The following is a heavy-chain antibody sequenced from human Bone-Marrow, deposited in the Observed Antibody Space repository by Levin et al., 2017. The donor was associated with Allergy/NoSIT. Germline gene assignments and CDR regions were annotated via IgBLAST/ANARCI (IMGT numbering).Heavy chain of an antibody. CDR1: GGTFDKFA. CDR3: ARARGYDSHYYAMDV. Sequence: KISCKVSGGTFDKFAITWVRQAPGQGLEWMGGIIPIFATTNYAHKLGGRVTITADTSTTTAFMEMTSLRSEDTAVYYCARARGYDSHYYAMDVWGQGTTVTVSS. V-gene: IGHV1-69*06. J-gene: IGHJ6*02. D-gene: IGHD5-12*01. CDR2: IIPIFATT.